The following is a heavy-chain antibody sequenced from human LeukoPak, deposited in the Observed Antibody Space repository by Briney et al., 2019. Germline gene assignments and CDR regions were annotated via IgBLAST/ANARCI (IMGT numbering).Heavy chain of an antibody. CDR1: GCIFSNYA. J-gene: IGHJ6*02. CDR2: LGGLSESV. Sequence: GGSLRLSCAASGCIFSNYAMTWVRQAPGKGLEWVSILGGLSESVYYPDSVKGRFTVSRDNSKDTLYLEINSLRGEDTATYYCARRWLGDPYGMDVWGQGTTVTVSS. CDR3: ARRWLGDPYGMDV. V-gene: IGHV3-23*01. D-gene: IGHD3-10*01.